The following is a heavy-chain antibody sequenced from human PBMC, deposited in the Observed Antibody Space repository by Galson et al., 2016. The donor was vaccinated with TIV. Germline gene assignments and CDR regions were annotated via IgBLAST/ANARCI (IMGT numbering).Heavy chain of an antibody. V-gene: IGHV1-46*01. CDR3: AGVLVTEQALDY. J-gene: IGHJ4*02. Sequence: SVKVSCKASGYTFTNYYLHWVRQAPGQGLEWMGIINPSDGDANYTQKFQGRVIMTRDMSASTVYMELGSLRSEDTALYYCAGVLVTEQALDYWGQGTLVTVSS. CDR1: GYTFTNYY. CDR2: INPSDGDA. D-gene: IGHD2-21*02.